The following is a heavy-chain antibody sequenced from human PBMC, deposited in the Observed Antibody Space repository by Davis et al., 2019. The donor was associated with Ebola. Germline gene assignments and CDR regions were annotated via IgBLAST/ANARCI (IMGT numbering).Heavy chain of an antibody. CDR3: AKDLFWRWELGEHAFDI. J-gene: IGHJ3*02. CDR1: GFTFDDYA. V-gene: IGHV3-43*02. D-gene: IGHD3-3*01. Sequence: PGGSLRLSCAASGFTFDDYAMHWVRQAPGKGLEWVSLISGDGGSTYYADSVKGRFTISRDNSKNSLYLQMNSLRTEDTALYYCAKDLFWRWELGEHAFDIWGQGTMVTVSS. CDR2: ISGDGGST.